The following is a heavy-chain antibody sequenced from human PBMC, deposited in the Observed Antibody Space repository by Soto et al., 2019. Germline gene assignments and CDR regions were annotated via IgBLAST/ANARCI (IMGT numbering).Heavy chain of an antibody. CDR1: GYTFTSYG. Sequence: QVQLVQSGAEMKKPGASVMVSCKASGYTFTSYGISWVRQAPGQGLEWMGWSRPYNGNTNYAQQLQGRVTMTTDTPASQAYRELRSLRSDDSAAYYCARGAPPERDWGQGTLVTVSS. CDR2: SRPYNGNT. V-gene: IGHV1-18*01. D-gene: IGHD1-1*01. CDR3: ARGAPPERD. J-gene: IGHJ4*02.